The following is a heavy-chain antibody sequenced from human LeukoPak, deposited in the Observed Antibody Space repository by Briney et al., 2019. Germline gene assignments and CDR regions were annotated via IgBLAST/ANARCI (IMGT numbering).Heavy chain of an antibody. CDR1: GGTFSSYA. D-gene: IGHD3-10*01. Sequence: SVKVSCKASGGTFSSYAISWVRQAPGQGREWVGGIIPIFGTANYAQKFQGRVTITADESTSTAYMELSSLRSEDTAVYYCARDRDYYGSATYNWFDPWGQGTLVTVSS. CDR2: IIPIFGTA. J-gene: IGHJ5*02. V-gene: IGHV1-69*13. CDR3: ARDRDYYGSATYNWFDP.